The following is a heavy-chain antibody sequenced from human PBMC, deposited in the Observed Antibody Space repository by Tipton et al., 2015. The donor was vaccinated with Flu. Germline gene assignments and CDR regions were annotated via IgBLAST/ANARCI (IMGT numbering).Heavy chain of an antibody. Sequence: TLSLTCTVSGGSISSYYWSWIRQPPGKGLEWIGYIYYSGSTNYNPSLKSRVTISVDTSKNQFSLKLSSVTAADTAVYYCARGIAVAREGWWYFDLWGRGTVVTVS. CDR3: ARGIAVAREGWWYFDL. CDR2: IYYSGST. J-gene: IGHJ2*01. CDR1: GGSISSYY. D-gene: IGHD6-19*01. V-gene: IGHV4-59*01.